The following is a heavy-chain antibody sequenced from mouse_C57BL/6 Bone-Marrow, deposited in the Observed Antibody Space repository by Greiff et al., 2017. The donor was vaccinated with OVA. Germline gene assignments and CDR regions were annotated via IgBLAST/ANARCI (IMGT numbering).Heavy chain of an antibody. V-gene: IGHV3-6*01. Sequence: EVQLQQSGPGLVKPSQSLSLTCSVTGYSITSGYYWNWIRQFPGNKLEWMGYISYDGSNNYNPSLKNRISITRDTSKNQFFLKLNSVTTEDTATYYCAREVDDYDGWGQGTTLTVSS. CDR2: ISYDGSN. D-gene: IGHD2-4*01. J-gene: IGHJ2*01. CDR1: GYSITSGYY. CDR3: AREVDDYDG.